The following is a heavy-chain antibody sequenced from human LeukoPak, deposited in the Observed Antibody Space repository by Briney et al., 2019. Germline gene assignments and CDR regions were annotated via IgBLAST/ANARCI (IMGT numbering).Heavy chain of an antibody. V-gene: IGHV3-30*02. CDR1: GFTFSRFG. CDR2: LRYAGSDK. J-gene: IGHJ4*02. D-gene: IGHD3-10*01. Sequence: GGSLRLSCAASGFTFSRFGMHWVRQAPGKGLEWVAFLRYAGSDKEYAESVKGRFIISRDNSKNTLYVQMDSRRFKDTGVYFCARDFSYGVKGAFEYWGQGTLVTVSS. CDR3: ARDFSYGVKGAFEY.